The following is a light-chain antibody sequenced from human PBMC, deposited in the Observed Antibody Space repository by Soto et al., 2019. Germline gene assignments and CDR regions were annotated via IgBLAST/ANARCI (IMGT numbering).Light chain of an antibody. CDR3: QHRSNWPPGIT. CDR1: QSVSSRF. J-gene: IGKJ5*01. Sequence: EIVLTQSPGTLSLSPGERATLSCRASQSVSSRFLAWYQQKPGQAPRLLIYDASDRATGIPARFSGSGSGTDFTLTISSLEPEDFAVYYCQHRSNWPPGITFGQGTRLEIK. CDR2: DAS. V-gene: IGKV3-11*01.